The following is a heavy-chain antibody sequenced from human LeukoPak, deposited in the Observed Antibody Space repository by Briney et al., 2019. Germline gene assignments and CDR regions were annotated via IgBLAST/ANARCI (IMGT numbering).Heavy chain of an antibody. J-gene: IGHJ4*02. CDR2: INPKSGGT. CDR1: GYSFTGHY. Sequence: HRASVKVSCKASGYSFTGHYMHWVRQAPGQGLEWMGWINPKSGGTNYAQKFQGRVTMTRDTSISTAYMDMSSLRPDDTAVYYCASGSSGTYYYFDYWGQGSLVTVSS. V-gene: IGHV1-2*02. D-gene: IGHD1-26*01. CDR3: ASGSSGTYYYFDY.